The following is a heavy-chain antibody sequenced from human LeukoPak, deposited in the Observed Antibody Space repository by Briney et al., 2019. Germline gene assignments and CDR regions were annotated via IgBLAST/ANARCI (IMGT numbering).Heavy chain of an antibody. J-gene: IGHJ4*02. CDR1: GYSFSSYW. D-gene: IGHD6-6*01. CDR2: IYPGDSDT. V-gene: IGHV5-51*01. CDR3: ARTPSVAAHSYFDY. Sequence: GESLQISCKGSGYSFSSYWIGWVRQMPGKGLEWMGIIYPGDSDTRYSPSFQGQVTISADNSITTTYLQWSSLKASDTAIYYCARTPSVAAHSYFDYWGQGTLVTVSS.